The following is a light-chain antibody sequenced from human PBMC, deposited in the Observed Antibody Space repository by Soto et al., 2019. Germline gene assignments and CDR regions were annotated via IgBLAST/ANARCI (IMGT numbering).Light chain of an antibody. V-gene: IGKV3-11*01. CDR2: DAS. CDR3: QQRSNWLG. CDR1: QSVSSY. J-gene: IGKJ3*01. Sequence: EIVLTQSPATLSLSPGERATLSCRASQSVSSYLAWYQQKPGQAPRLLIYDASNRATGIPARFSGSGSGTDFTLTISSLEPEDFAVYYCQQRSNWLGFGPGTKVAIK.